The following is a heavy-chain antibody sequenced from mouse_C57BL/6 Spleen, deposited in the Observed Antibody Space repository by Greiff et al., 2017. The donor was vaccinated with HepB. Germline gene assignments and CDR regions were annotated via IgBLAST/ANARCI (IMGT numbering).Heavy chain of an antibody. D-gene: IGHD1-1*01. V-gene: IGHV1-59*01. Sequence: QVQLQQPGAELVRPGTSVKLSCKASGYTFTSYWMHWVKQRPGQGLEWIGVIDPSDSYTTYNQKFKGKATLTVDTSSSTAYMQLSSLTSEDSAVYYCAREKDYYGSKGAMDYWGQGTSVTVAS. CDR3: AREKDYYGSKGAMDY. CDR2: IDPSDSYT. CDR1: GYTFTSYW. J-gene: IGHJ4*01.